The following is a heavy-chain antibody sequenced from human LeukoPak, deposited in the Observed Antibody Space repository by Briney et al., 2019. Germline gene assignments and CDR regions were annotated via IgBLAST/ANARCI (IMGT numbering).Heavy chain of an antibody. V-gene: IGHV1-69*04. CDR3: ARDDGITIFGVVSVNFYYYYGMDV. CDR1: GGTFSSYA. J-gene: IGHJ6*02. CDR2: IIPILGIA. Sequence: ASVKVSCKASGGTFSSYAISWVRQAPGQGLEWMGRIIPILGIANYAQKFQGRVTITADKSTSTAYMELRSLRSDDTAVYYCARDDGITIFGVVSVNFYYYYGMDVWGQGTTVTVSS. D-gene: IGHD3-3*01.